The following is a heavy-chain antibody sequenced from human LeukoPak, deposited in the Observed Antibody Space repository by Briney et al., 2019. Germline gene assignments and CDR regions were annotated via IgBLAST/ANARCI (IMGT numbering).Heavy chain of an antibody. D-gene: IGHD7-27*01. CDR2: ISAYNGNT. V-gene: IGHV1-18*01. CDR1: GYTFTSYG. CDR3: ASWGLGFDY. J-gene: IGHJ4*02. Sequence: ASVKVSCKASGYTFTSYGISWVRQAPGQGLEWMGWISAYNGNTNYAQKFQGRVTMTRDTSISTAYMELSRLRSDDTAVYYCASWGLGFDYWGQGTLVTVSS.